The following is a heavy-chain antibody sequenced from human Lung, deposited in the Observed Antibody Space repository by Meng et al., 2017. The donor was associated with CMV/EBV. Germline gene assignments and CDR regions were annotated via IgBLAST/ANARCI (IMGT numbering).Heavy chain of an antibody. CDR1: GYTFTNYF. CDR2: INTGSGST. CDR3: ARDSSGSYYGAFDI. J-gene: IGHJ3*02. D-gene: IGHD1-26*01. Sequence: ASVXVSCKASGYTFTNYFMHWVRQGPGQGLEWMGVINTGSGSTNYAQKFQGRVSMTRDTSTSTVYMEVSSLRSEDTAVYFCARDSSGSYYGAFDIWGRGTMVT. V-gene: IGHV1-46*01.